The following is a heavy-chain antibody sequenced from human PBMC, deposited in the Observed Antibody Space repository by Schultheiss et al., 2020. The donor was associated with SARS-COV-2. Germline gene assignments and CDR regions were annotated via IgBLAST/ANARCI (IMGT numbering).Heavy chain of an antibody. D-gene: IGHD6-19*01. CDR3: AKSRGIAVAGPLGPDAFDI. Sequence: SLRLSCAASGFTFDDYAMHWVRQAPGKGLEWVSGISWNSGSIGYADSVKGRFTISRDNAKNSLYLQMNSLRAEDTALYYCAKSRGIAVAGPLGPDAFDIWGQGTMVTVSS. V-gene: IGHV3-9*01. CDR1: GFTFDDYA. J-gene: IGHJ3*02. CDR2: ISWNSGSI.